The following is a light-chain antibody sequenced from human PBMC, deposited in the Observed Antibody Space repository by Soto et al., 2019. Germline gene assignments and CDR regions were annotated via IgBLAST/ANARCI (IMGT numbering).Light chain of an antibody. J-gene: IGLJ1*01. CDR2: EGS. V-gene: IGLV2-23*01. CDR1: ISDVGNYNL. Sequence: QSVLTQPASLSGSPGKSITISCTGTISDVGNYNLVSWYQQHPGKAPKLMIYEGSKRPSGVSNRFSGSKSGNTASLTISILQAEDEADYYCCSYAGSSTYVFGTGTKVTVL. CDR3: CSYAGSSTYV.